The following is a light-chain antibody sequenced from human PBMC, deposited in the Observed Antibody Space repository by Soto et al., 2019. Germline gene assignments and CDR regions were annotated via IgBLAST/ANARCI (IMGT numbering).Light chain of an antibody. CDR2: DVS. V-gene: IGLV2-14*01. CDR3: SSYTSSSTAV. CDR1: SSDVGGYNY. Sequence: QSGLTQPASVSGSPGQSITISCTGTSSDVGGYNYVSWYQQHPGKAPKLMIYDVSNRPSGVSNRFSGSKSGNTASLTISGLQAEDEADYYCSSYTSSSTAVFGGGTKLTVL. J-gene: IGLJ2*01.